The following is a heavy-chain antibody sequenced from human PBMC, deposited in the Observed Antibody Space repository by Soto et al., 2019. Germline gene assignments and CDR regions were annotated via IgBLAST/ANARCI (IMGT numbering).Heavy chain of an antibody. CDR1: GGSISNYY. D-gene: IGHD3-16*02. V-gene: IGHV4-59*01. J-gene: IGHJ3*02. CDR3: ARLYGLDAFDI. CDR2: IYSSGST. Sequence: SETLSLTCTVSGGSISNYYWNWIRQSPGKGLEWIGYIYSSGSTHYNPSLQNRVTISIDTSKNQVSLNVNSVTAADTAVYYCARLYGLDAFDIWGQGTMVTVSS.